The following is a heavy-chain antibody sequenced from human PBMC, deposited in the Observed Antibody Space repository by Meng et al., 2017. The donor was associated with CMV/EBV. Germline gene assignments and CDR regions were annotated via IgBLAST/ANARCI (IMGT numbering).Heavy chain of an antibody. Sequence: VQLVQSGAEVKKPGASVKVSCKASGYTFTGYYMHWVRQAPGQGLEWMGWINPNSGGTNYAQKFQGRVTITADESTSTAYMELSSLRSEDTAVYYCARMPRDGYNYIDYWGQGTLVTVSS. V-gene: IGHV1-2*02. D-gene: IGHD5-24*01. CDR2: INPNSGGT. CDR1: GYTFTGYY. CDR3: ARMPRDGYNYIDY. J-gene: IGHJ4*02.